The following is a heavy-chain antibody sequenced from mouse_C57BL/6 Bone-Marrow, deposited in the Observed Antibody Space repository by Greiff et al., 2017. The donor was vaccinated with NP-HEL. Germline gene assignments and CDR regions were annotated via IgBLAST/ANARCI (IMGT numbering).Heavy chain of an antibody. CDR3: AREGRYSNLYWYFDV. CDR2: INPYNGGT. J-gene: IGHJ1*03. V-gene: IGHV1-19*01. D-gene: IGHD2-5*01. Sequence: VQLQQSGPVLVKPGASVKMSCKASGYTFTDYYMNWVKQSHGKSLEWIGVINPYNGGTSYNQKFKGKATLTVDKSSSTAYMELNSLTSEDSAVYYCAREGRYSNLYWYFDVWGRGTTVTVSS. CDR1: GYTFTDYY.